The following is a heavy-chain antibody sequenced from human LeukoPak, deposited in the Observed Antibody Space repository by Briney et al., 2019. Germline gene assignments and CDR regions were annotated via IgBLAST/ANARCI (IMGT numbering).Heavy chain of an antibody. V-gene: IGHV1-46*01. CDR2: IDPSGGST. Sequence: ASVKVSCKASGYTFSNYYIHWVRRAPGQGLEWMALIDPSGGSTNYAQKFQGRVTVTRDTSTTTVYMELSSLRSGDTAVYYCARAYMYCDGDCPDYWGQGTPVTVSS. CDR1: GYTFSNYY. D-gene: IGHD2-21*02. J-gene: IGHJ4*02. CDR3: ARAYMYCDGDCPDY.